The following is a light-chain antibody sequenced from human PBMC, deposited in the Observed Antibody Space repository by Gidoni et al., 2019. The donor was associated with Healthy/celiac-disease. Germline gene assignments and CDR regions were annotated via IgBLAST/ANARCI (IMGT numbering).Light chain of an antibody. V-gene: IGKV4-1*01. Sequence: DIVMTQSPDSLAVSLGERATINCKSSQSVLYSSNNKTYLAWYQQKPGQTPKMLISWASTRESGVPDRFSGSGSGTDFTLTISSLQAEDVAVYYCQQYYSTPYTFGQGTKLEIK. CDR2: WAS. J-gene: IGKJ2*01. CDR1: QSVLYSSNNKTY. CDR3: QQYYSTPYT.